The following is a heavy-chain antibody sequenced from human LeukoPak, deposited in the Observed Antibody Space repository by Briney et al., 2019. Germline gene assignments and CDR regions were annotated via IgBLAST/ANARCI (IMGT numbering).Heavy chain of an antibody. CDR3: ATGGYYDSSGYHDALDI. CDR1: GGSFSGYY. D-gene: IGHD3-22*01. Sequence: SETLSLTCAVYGGSFSGYYWSWIRQPPGKGLEWIGEINHSGSTNYNPSLKSRVTISVDTSKNQFSLKLSSVTAADTAVYYCATGGYYDSSGYHDALDIWGQGTMVTVSS. J-gene: IGHJ3*02. CDR2: INHSGST. V-gene: IGHV4-34*01.